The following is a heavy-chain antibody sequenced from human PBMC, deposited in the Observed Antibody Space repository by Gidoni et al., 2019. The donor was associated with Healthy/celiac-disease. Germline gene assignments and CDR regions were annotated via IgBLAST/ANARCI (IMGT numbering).Heavy chain of an antibody. V-gene: IGHV3-64D*08. Sequence: EVQLVESGGGLVQPGGSLRLSCSASGFTFSSYAMHWVRQAPGKGLEYVSAISSNGGSTYYADSVKGRFTISRDNSKNTLYLQMSSLRAEDTAVYYCVKDFSAAAGTVDYWGQGTLVTVSS. D-gene: IGHD6-13*01. CDR2: ISSNGGST. CDR1: GFTFSSYA. J-gene: IGHJ4*02. CDR3: VKDFSAAAGTVDY.